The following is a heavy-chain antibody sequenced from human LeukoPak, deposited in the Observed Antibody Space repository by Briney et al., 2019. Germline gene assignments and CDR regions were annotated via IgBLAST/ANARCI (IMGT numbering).Heavy chain of an antibody. V-gene: IGHV3-7*01. CDR3: ARDDQYNWNDVGYMDV. CDR1: GFTFSSYW. CDR2: IKQDGSEK. D-gene: IGHD1-20*01. Sequence: SGGSLRLSCAASGFTFSSYWMSWVRQAPGKGLEWVANIKQDGSEKYYVDSVKGRFTISRDNAKNSLYLQMNSLRAEDTAVYYCARDDQYNWNDVGYMDVWGKGTTVTVSS. J-gene: IGHJ6*03.